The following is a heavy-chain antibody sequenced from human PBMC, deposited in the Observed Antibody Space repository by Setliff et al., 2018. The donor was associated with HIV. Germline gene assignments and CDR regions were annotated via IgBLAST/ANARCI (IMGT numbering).Heavy chain of an antibody. Sequence: SETLSLTCAVSGDSVSRYSWNWIRQAPGKGLEWIGYVYSSGETNYNPSLKNRVTMSTDTSKNQFSLNLYSATAADTAVYFCARLRITMIMMLNYFDYWGQGTLVTVS. D-gene: IGHD3-22*01. J-gene: IGHJ4*02. CDR2: VYSSGET. CDR1: GDSVSRYS. V-gene: IGHV4-4*09. CDR3: ARLRITMIMMLNYFDY.